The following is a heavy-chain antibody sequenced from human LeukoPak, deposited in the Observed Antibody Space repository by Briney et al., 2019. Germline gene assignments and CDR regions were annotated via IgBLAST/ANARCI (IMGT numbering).Heavy chain of an antibody. V-gene: IGHV4-34*01. CDR3: AWEDYYDSSGYHLTRAFDI. D-gene: IGHD3-22*01. J-gene: IGHJ3*02. CDR2: INHSGST. Sequence: PSETLSLTCAVYGGSFSGYYWSWIRQPPGKGLEWIGEINHSGSTNYNPSLKSRVTISVDTSKNQFSLKLSSVTAADTAVYYCAWEDYYDSSGYHLTRAFDIWGQGTMVTVPS. CDR1: GGSFSGYY.